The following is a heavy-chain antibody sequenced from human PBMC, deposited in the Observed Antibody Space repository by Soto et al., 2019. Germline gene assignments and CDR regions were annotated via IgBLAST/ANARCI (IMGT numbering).Heavy chain of an antibody. V-gene: IGHV4-31*03. Sequence: PSETLSLTCTVSGGSISSGDYYYNWIRQHPGKGLEWIGYIYYRGDTYYNPSLKSRLTISVDTSKNQFSLRLNSATAADTAVYYCARAGGGFDNYFDFWGPGTLVTVSS. CDR1: GGSISSGDYY. D-gene: IGHD1-26*01. CDR2: IYYRGDT. J-gene: IGHJ4*02. CDR3: ARAGGGFDNYFDF.